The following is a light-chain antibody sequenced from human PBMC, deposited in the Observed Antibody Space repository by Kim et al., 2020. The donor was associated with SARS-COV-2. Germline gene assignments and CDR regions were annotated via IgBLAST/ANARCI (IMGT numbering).Light chain of an antibody. Sequence: QPVLTQPPSVSEAPRQRVTISCSGSTSNIGHNAVNWYQQLPGKAPKLLIYYDDLLPAGVSDRFSGSKSGTSASLAISGLQSEDEADYYCAGWDDSLNGWVFGGGTKLTVL. CDR3: AGWDDSLNGWV. CDR1: TSNIGHNA. V-gene: IGLV1-36*01. J-gene: IGLJ3*02. CDR2: YDD.